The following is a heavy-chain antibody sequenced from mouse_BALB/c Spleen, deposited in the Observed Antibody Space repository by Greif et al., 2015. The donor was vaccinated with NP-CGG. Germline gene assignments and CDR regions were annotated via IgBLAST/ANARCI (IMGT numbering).Heavy chain of an antibody. CDR1: GFAFSSYD. V-gene: IGHV5-9*02. CDR3: ARHYYYGSSQYYFDY. Sequence: EVQLVESGGGLVKPGGSLKLSCAASGFAFSSYDMSWVRQTPEKRLEWVATISSGGSYTYYPDSVKGRFTISRDNARNSLYLQMSSLRSEDTALYYCARHYYYGSSQYYFDYWGQGTTLTVSS. D-gene: IGHD1-1*01. CDR2: ISSGGSYT. J-gene: IGHJ2*01.